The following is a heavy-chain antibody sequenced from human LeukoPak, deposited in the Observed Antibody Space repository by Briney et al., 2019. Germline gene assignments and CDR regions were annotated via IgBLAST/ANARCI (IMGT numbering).Heavy chain of an antibody. CDR1: GFTFSASS. D-gene: IGHD2-2*01. V-gene: IGHV3-21*01. Sequence: PGGSLRLSCAASGFTFSASSMNWVRQAPGKGLEWVSSIDGSSTYIFYADSVKGRFTLSRDNAKNSVSLQMNSLRVEDTAVYYCTRGGTRDCSSASCPPHYWGQGTLVTVSS. CDR3: TRGGTRDCSSASCPPHY. CDR2: IDGSSTYI. J-gene: IGHJ4*02.